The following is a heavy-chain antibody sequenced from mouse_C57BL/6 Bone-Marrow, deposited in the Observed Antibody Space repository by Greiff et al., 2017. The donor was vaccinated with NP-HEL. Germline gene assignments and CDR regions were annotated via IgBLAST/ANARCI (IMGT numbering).Heavy chain of an antibody. J-gene: IGHJ4*01. CDR2: INPYNGGT. CDR3: ARSTSPMDY. V-gene: IGHV1-19*01. CDR1: GYTFTDYY. Sequence: VQLQQSGPVLVKPGASVKMSCKASGYTFTDYYMNWVKQSHGKSLEWIGVINPYNGGTSYNQKFKGKATLTVDKSSSTAYIELNSLTSEDSAVYYCARSTSPMDYWGQGTSVTVSS.